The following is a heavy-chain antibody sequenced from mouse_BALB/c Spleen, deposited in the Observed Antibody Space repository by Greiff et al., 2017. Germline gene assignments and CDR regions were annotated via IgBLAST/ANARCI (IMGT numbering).Heavy chain of an antibody. V-gene: IGHV5-6*02. CDR3: ARHYYGSSWSYAMDY. J-gene: IGHJ4*01. Sequence: DVKLVESGGDLVKPGGSLKLSCAASGFTFSSYGMSWVRQTPDKRLEWVATISSGGSYTYCPDSVKGRFTISRDNAKNTLYLQMSSLKSEDTAMYYCARHYYGSSWSYAMDYWGQGTSVTVSS. CDR2: ISSGGSYT. CDR1: GFTFSSYG. D-gene: IGHD1-1*01.